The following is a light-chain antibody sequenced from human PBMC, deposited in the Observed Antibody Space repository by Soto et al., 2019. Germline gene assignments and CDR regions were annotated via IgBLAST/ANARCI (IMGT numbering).Light chain of an antibody. Sequence: QSVLTQPAPVSGSLGQSITMSCTGTSTDVGGYNFVSWYQQHPDKAPKLLIYEVTNRPPGVSNRFSGSKSGNTASLTISGLQAEDEADYYCSSYTSTGTTVFGTGTKVTVL. V-gene: IGLV2-14*01. CDR3: SSYTSTGTTV. CDR2: EVT. CDR1: STDVGGYNF. J-gene: IGLJ1*01.